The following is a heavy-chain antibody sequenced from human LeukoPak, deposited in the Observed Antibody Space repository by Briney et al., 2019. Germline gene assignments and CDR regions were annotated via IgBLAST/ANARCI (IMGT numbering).Heavy chain of an antibody. D-gene: IGHD4/OR15-4a*01. Sequence: SETLSLTCTVSGGSISSSSYYWGWIRQPPGTGLEWIGSIYYSGSTYYNPSLKSRVTMSVDTSKNQFSLKLSSVTAADTAVYYCARDLRRRVTAIGYGPNEYYYYMDVWGKGTTVTISS. CDR2: IYYSGST. V-gene: IGHV4-39*07. CDR1: GGSISSSSYY. J-gene: IGHJ6*03. CDR3: ARDLRRRVTAIGYGPNEYYYYMDV.